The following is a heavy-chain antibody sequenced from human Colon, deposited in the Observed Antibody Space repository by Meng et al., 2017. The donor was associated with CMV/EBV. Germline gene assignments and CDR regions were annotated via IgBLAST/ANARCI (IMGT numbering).Heavy chain of an antibody. V-gene: IGHV1-18*01. Sequence: QFQLLQAGAEVKRPGASVEVSCKSFGYSFTSYAINWVRQAPGQGLEWMGWISTHNGDTNYAQKFQGRVTMATDTSTSTAYMELRSLRSDDTGVYYCARALIAVSGTFYFDYWGQGTLVTVSS. CDR3: ARALIAVSGTFYFDY. J-gene: IGHJ4*02. CDR1: GYSFTSYA. D-gene: IGHD6-19*01. CDR2: ISTHNGDT.